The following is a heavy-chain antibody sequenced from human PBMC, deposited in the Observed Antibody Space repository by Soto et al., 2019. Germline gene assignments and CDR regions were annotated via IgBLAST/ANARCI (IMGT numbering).Heavy chain of an antibody. Sequence: PSETLSLTCTVSGGSISSSSYYWGWIRQPPGKGLEWIGSIYYSGSTYYNPSLKSRVTISVDTSKNQFSLKLSSVTAADTAVYYCARQPEAYDSSGGWVFYFDYWGQGTLVTVSS. CDR1: GGSISSSSYY. J-gene: IGHJ4*02. V-gene: IGHV4-39*01. D-gene: IGHD3-22*01. CDR3: ARQPEAYDSSGGWVFYFDY. CDR2: IYYSGST.